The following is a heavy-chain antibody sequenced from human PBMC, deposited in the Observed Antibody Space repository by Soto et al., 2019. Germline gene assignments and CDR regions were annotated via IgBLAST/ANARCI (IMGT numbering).Heavy chain of an antibody. J-gene: IGHJ4*02. CDR2: ISGSGGST. Sequence: EVQLLESGGGLVQPGGSLRLSCAASGFTFSSYAMSWVRQAPGKGLEWVSAISGSGGSTYYADSVKGRFTISRDNSKNTLYLQMNSLRAEDTAVYYCAKGNAGLSVLRFLEWHGGVSSYFDYWGQGTLVTVSS. D-gene: IGHD3-3*01. CDR3: AKGNAGLSVLRFLEWHGGVSSYFDY. CDR1: GFTFSSYA. V-gene: IGHV3-23*01.